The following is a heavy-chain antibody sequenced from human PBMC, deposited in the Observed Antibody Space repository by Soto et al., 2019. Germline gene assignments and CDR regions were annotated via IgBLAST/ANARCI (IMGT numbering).Heavy chain of an antibody. V-gene: IGHV1-3*04. J-gene: IGHJ4*02. D-gene: IGHD2-21*02. CDR2: INTGNGNT. CDR3: GRGGGYGGCDC. CDR1: GSTFTSHA. Sequence: ASVKVSCKASGSTFTSHAFHWVRQAPGQRLEWMGWINTGNGNTQYSQKFQGRVTITRDTSASTAYMELTSLTPEATAVYYCGRGGGYGGCDCWGQVTLVTVSS.